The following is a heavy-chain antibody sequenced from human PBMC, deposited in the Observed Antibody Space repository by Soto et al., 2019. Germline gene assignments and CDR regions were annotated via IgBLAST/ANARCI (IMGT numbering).Heavy chain of an antibody. J-gene: IGHJ4*02. D-gene: IGHD3-3*01. CDR1: GYTFTSYG. CDR3: ARAPITDFGVVTPFDY. Sequence: QVQLVQSGAEVKKPGASVKVSCKASGYTFTSYGISWVRQAPGQGLEWMGWISAYNGNTNYAQKLQGRVTMTTDTTPSTAYMELRSLRSDDTAVYYCARAPITDFGVVTPFDYWGQGTLVTVSS. CDR2: ISAYNGNT. V-gene: IGHV1-18*04.